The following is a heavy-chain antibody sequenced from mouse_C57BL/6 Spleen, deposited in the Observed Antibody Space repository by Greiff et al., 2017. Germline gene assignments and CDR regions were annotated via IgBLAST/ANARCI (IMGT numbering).Heavy chain of an antibody. CDR2: ISYDGSN. Sequence: EVQLVESGPGLVKPSQSLSLTCSVTGYSITSGYYWNWIRQFPGNKLEWMGYISYDGSNNYNPSLKNRISITRDTSKNQFFLKLNSVTTEDTATYYCARARYYPYWYFDVWGTGTTVTVSS. D-gene: IGHD2-3*01. J-gene: IGHJ1*03. V-gene: IGHV3-6*01. CDR1: GYSITSGYY. CDR3: ARARYYPYWYFDV.